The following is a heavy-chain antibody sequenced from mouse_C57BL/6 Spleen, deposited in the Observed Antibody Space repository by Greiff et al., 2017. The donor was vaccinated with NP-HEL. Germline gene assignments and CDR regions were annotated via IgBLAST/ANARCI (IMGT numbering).Heavy chain of an antibody. CDR3: ARSPLDY. CDR2: IYPYDSET. J-gene: IGHJ2*01. Sequence: QVQLQQPGAELVRPGSSVKLSCKASGYTFTSYWMDWVKQRPGQGLEWIGNIYPYDSETNYNQKFKDKATLTVEKSSSTAYMQLSSLTSEDSSVYYCARSPLDYWGQGTTLTVSS. V-gene: IGHV1-61*01. CDR1: GYTFTSYW.